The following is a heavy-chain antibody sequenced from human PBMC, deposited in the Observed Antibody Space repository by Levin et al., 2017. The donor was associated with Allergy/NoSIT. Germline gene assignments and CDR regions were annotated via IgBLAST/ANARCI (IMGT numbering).Heavy chain of an antibody. Sequence: GESLKISCKGSGYSFTSYWISWVRQMPGKGLEWMGRIDPSDSYTNYSPSFQGHVTISADKSISTAYLQWSSLKASDTAMYYCARYCSSTSCHLTSFDNWFDPWGQGTLVTVSS. CDR2: IDPSDSYT. CDR1: GYSFTSYW. V-gene: IGHV5-10-1*01. D-gene: IGHD2-2*01. CDR3: ARYCSSTSCHLTSFDNWFDP. J-gene: IGHJ5*02.